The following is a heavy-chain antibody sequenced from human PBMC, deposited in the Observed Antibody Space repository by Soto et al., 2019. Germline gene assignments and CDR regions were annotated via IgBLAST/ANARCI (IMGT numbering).Heavy chain of an antibody. CDR1: GGSINSGGYY. J-gene: IGHJ4*02. CDR3: ARDRDGYGHLDY. V-gene: IGHV4-31*03. Sequence: QVQLQESGPGLVKPSQTLSLSCSVSGGSINSGGYYWNWIRHHPGKGLEWIGYIHYSGTTYYLPSLQSRVTISRDTSKNQFSLKLNSVTAADTAVYYCARDRDGYGHLDYWGQGTLVTVSS. D-gene: IGHD5-12*01. CDR2: IHYSGTT.